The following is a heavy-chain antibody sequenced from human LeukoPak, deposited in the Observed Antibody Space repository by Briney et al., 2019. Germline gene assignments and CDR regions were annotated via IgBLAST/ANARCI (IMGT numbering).Heavy chain of an antibody. CDR2: INHSGST. D-gene: IGHD5-18*01. V-gene: IGHV4-34*01. CDR3: ARGISRGYSYGLLDY. CDR1: GGSFSGYH. J-gene: IGHJ4*02. Sequence: PSETLSLTCAVYGGSFSGYHWSWIRQPPGKGLEWIGEINHSGSTNYNPSLKSRVTISVDTSKNQFSLKLSSVTAADTAVYYCARGISRGYSYGLLDYWGQGALVTVSS.